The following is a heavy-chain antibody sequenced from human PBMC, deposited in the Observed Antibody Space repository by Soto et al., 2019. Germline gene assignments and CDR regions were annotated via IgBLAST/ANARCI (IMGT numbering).Heavy chain of an antibody. J-gene: IGHJ4*02. CDR3: ARVYCSGGGCYGIDY. CDR1: GYTFTSYY. D-gene: IGHD2-15*01. V-gene: IGHV1-46*01. CDR2: INPSGGST. Sequence: QVQLVQSGAEVKKPGASVKVSCKASGYTFTSYYIHWVRQAPGQGLEWMGIINPSGGSTTYAQKFQGRVTRTRDTSTSTVYMDLSSLRSEDTAVYYCARVYCSGGGCYGIDYWGQGTLVTVSS.